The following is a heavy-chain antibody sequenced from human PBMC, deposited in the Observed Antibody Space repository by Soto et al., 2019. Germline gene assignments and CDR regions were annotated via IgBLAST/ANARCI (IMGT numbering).Heavy chain of an antibody. CDR3: ARLVGSGDNNWFDP. J-gene: IGHJ5*02. V-gene: IGHV1-18*04. D-gene: IGHD3-10*01. Sequence: QVQLVQSGAEVKEPGASVKVSCKTSGYTFTSYGLSCVRQAPGQGLEWMGWISAYNGNTNYARKLQGRVTMTVDTSTSTVYMELRSLRSDDSAVYYCARLVGSGDNNWFDPWGQGTLVTVSS. CDR2: ISAYNGNT. CDR1: GYTFTSYG.